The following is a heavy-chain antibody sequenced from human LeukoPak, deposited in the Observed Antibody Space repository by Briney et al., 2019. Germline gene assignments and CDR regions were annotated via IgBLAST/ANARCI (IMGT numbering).Heavy chain of an antibody. CDR3: AGRTTIFPRRYFFDY. D-gene: IGHD3-3*01. CDR1: GFNFSYSW. V-gene: IGHV3-7*01. Sequence: GGSLRLSCAASGFNFSYSWMSWVRQAPGKGLEWVANIKEDGSETYYAESVMGRFTISRDNAENSLFLQMTSLRGEDTAVYFWAGRTTIFPRRYFFDYWGQGTLVTVSS. J-gene: IGHJ4*02. CDR2: IKEDGSET.